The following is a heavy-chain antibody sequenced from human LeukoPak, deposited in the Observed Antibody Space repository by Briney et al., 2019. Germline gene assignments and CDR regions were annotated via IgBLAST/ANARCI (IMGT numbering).Heavy chain of an antibody. CDR2: INHSGST. D-gene: IGHD3-22*01. CDR1: GGSFSGYY. J-gene: IGHJ3*02. CDR3: ASGGHYYDSSGYYFDAFDI. Sequence: PSETLSLTCAVCGGSFSGYYWSWIRQPPGKGLEWIGEINHSGSTNYNPSLKSRVTISVDTSKNQFSLKLSSVTAADTAVYYCASGGHYYDSSGYYFDAFDIWGQGTMVTVSS. V-gene: IGHV4-34*01.